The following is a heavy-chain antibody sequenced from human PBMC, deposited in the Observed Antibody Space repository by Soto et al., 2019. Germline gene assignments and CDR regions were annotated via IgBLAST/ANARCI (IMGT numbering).Heavy chain of an antibody. CDR1: GFTVSSNY. CDR3: ARGIKRSSGSDY. CDR2: IYSGGST. J-gene: IGHJ4*02. V-gene: IGHV3-53*01. Sequence: GGSLRLSCAASGFTVSSNYMSWVRQAPGKGLEWVSVIYSGGSTYYADSVKGRFTISRDNSKNTLYLQMNSLRAEDTAVYYCARGIKRSSGSDYWGQGTLVTVSS. D-gene: IGHD6-19*01.